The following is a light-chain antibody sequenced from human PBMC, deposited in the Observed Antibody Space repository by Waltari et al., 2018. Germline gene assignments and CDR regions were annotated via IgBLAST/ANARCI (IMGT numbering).Light chain of an antibody. V-gene: IGKV4-1*01. CDR3: QQYYSTPLT. CDR2: WAS. J-gene: IGKJ4*01. Sequence: DIVMTQSPDSLAVSLGARATIHCKSSQSVLYSSNNKTYLAWYQQKPGQPPKLLIYWASTRESGVPDRFSGSGSGTDFTLTISSLQAADVAVYYCQQYYSTPLTFGGGTKVEIK. CDR1: QSVLYSSNNKTY.